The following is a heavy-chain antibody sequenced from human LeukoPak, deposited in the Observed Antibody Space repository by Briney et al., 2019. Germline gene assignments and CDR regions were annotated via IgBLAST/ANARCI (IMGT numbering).Heavy chain of an antibody. D-gene: IGHD3-22*01. J-gene: IGHJ4*02. Sequence: GGSLRLSCAASEFTSSTYWMGWVRQAPGRGLEWVANINEDGSEKYYVDSVKGRFTISRDNGKNSLYLQINSLRAEDTAVLYCAGGGYYSAWAEDYWGQGTLVTVSS. V-gene: IGHV3-7*01. CDR2: INEDGSEK. CDR3: AGGGYYSAWAEDY. CDR1: EFTSSTYW.